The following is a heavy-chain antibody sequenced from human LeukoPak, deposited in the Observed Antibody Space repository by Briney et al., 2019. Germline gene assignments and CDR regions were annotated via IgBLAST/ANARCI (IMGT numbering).Heavy chain of an antibody. J-gene: IGHJ4*02. Sequence: GGSLRLSCTASGFTFGEYGMSWVRQAPGKGLEWIGFIRSKGHGGTTEYAASVKGRFTISRDYSKSIAYLQLNSLKTEDTSVYYCTLTMIVVARSHFDYWGQGTLVTVSS. CDR3: TLTMIVVARSHFDY. CDR1: GFTFGEYG. CDR2: IRSKGHGGTT. V-gene: IGHV3-49*04. D-gene: IGHD3-22*01.